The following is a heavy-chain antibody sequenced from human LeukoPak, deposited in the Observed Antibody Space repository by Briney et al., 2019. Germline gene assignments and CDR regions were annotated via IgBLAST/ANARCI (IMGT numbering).Heavy chain of an antibody. V-gene: IGHV5-51*01. CDR1: GYYFSDNW. CDR2: IWPGGSQT. D-gene: IGHD5-12*01. CDR3: ARRGGGNDWPFQH. Sequence: GESLKISCKASGYYFSDNWIGWVRQMPGKGLEWMGVIWPGGSQTKYSSSFQGQVTISADKSINTAYLQWSSLKASDTAIYYCARRGGGNDWPFQHWGQGTLVTVSS. J-gene: IGHJ1*01.